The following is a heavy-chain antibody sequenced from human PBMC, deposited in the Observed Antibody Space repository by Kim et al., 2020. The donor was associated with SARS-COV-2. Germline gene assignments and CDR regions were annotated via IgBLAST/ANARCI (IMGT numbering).Heavy chain of an antibody. V-gene: IGHV3-33*01. CDR3: ARCKGPSIHEPFDI. J-gene: IGHJ3*02. CDR2: IWYDGSNK. Sequence: GGSLRLSCAASGFTFSSYGMHWVRQAPGKGLEWVAVIWYDGSNKYYADSVKGRFTISRDNSKNTLYLQMNSLRAEDTAVYYCARCKGPSIHEPFDIWGQGTMVTVSS. CDR1: GFTFSSYG.